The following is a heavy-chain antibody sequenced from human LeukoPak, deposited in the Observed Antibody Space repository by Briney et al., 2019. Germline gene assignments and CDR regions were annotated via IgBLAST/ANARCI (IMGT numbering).Heavy chain of an antibody. CDR1: GFTFSSYW. D-gene: IGHD4-17*01. CDR3: ARAMVTTRNAMDV. CDR2: INGDGTST. J-gene: IGHJ6*02. Sequence: GGSLRLSCAASGFTFSSYWMHWVRQAPGMGLVWVSRINGDGTSTNYADSVKGRFTISRDNAKNTLYLQMNSLRAEDTTMYYCARAMVTTRNAMDVWGQGTTVTVSS. V-gene: IGHV3-74*01.